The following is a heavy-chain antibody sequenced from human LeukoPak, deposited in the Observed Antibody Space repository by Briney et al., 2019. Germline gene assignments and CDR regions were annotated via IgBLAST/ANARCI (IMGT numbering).Heavy chain of an antibody. V-gene: IGHV4-30-4*01. CDR3: ARDRSGYDHLDY. Sequence: SQTLSLTCTVSGDSINSGDYYWSWIRQPPGKGLEWIGYIYYSGSTYYNPSLKSRITISVDTSKNQFSLKLSSVTAADTAVYYYARDRSGYDHLDYWGQGTLVTVSS. CDR2: IYYSGST. J-gene: IGHJ4*02. D-gene: IGHD5-12*01. CDR1: GDSINSGDYY.